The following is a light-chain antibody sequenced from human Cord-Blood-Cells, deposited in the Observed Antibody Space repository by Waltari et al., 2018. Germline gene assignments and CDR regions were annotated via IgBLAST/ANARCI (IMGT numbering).Light chain of an antibody. V-gene: IGLV2-14*03. J-gene: IGLJ3*02. CDR3: GSYTGSSTWV. CDR2: DVS. CDR1: SSDVGGYNY. Sequence: QSALTQPASVSGSPGQSITISCTGTSSDVGGYNYVSWYQQHPGKAPKLMIYDVSNRPAGGSNRFCGYWSGSRASRAISGRQAEGEADYYCGSYTGSSTWVVGGGTKLAVL.